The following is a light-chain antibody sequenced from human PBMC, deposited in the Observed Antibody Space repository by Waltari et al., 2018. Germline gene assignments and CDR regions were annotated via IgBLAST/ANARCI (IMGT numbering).Light chain of an antibody. CDR1: KLGDQH. J-gene: IGLJ1*01. CDR2: QDK. Sequence: SELTQPPSVSVSPGQTASITCSGNKLGDQHVSWFQQRPGQSPTLVIYQDKERPSGIPERFSGSNSGTTATLTISGTQALDEADYYCQAWDSGPAVFGTGTKVTVL. V-gene: IGLV3-1*01. CDR3: QAWDSGPAV.